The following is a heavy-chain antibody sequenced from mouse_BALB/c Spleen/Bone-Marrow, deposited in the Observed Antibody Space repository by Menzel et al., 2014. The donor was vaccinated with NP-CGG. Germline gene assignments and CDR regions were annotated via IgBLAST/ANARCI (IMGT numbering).Heavy chain of an antibody. CDR1: GYTFTSYY. J-gene: IGHJ4*01. CDR3: TRLPH. D-gene: IGHD5-1*01. CDR2: INPSNGGT. Sequence: QVQLKQSGAELVKPGASVKLSYKASGYTFTSYYMYWVKQRPGQGLEWIGEINPSNGGTNFNEKFKSRATLTVDKSSSTAYMQLSSLTSEDSAVYYCTRLPHWGQGTSVTVSS. V-gene: IGHV1S81*02.